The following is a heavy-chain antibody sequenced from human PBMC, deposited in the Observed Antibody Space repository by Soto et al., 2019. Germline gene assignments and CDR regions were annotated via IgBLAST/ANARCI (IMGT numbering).Heavy chain of an antibody. CDR2: ISSGSSDT. J-gene: IGHJ4*02. CDR1: GLAFSPVS. CDR3: ARVAY. V-gene: IGHV3-21*01. Sequence: PVGSLGLPCEPSGLAFSPVSMKWGRQVPGKGLEWVACISSGSSDTWYADSVKGRFIISRDNAQNSLFLQMTTLRPEDTAMYYCARVAYWGPGTQVTVSS.